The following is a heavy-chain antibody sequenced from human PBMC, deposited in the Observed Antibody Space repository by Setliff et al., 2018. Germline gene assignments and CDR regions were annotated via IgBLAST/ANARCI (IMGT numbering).Heavy chain of an antibody. CDR1: GDSISSGYYY. V-gene: IGHV4-61*09. Sequence: TSETLSLTCTVSGDSISSGYYYWTWIRQSAGKGLEWIGHFYTSGNTNYNPSLKSRVTISVGTSKNQFSLKLSSVTAADTATYYCARGGPTLTISRVLVVSSFDPWGQGSRVTVSS. J-gene: IGHJ5*02. CDR2: FYTSGNT. D-gene: IGHD3-3*01. CDR3: ARGGPTLTISRVLVVSSFDP.